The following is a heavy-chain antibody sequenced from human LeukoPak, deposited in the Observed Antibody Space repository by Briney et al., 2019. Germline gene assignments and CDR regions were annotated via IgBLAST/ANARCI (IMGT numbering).Heavy chain of an antibody. Sequence: GRSLRLSCAASGFTFSSYAMHWVRQAPGKGLEWVAVISYDGSNKYYADSVKGRFTISRDNSKNTLYLQMNSLRAEDTAVYYCARVVVPMGYGMDVWGQGTTVTVSS. V-gene: IGHV3-30-3*01. CDR3: ARVVVPMGYGMDV. D-gene: IGHD2-15*01. CDR1: GFTFSSYA. J-gene: IGHJ6*02. CDR2: ISYDGSNK.